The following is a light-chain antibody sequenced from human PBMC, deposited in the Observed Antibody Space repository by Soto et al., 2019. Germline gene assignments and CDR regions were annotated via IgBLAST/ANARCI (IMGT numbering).Light chain of an antibody. CDR2: EGG. J-gene: IGLJ1*01. CDR1: SSDVGSSNL. V-gene: IGLV2-23*01. CDR3: CSFARSTTFYG. Sequence: QSGPTQPVSRSGSPGQSITISCTGTSSDVGSSNLVSWYQPHPGKTPQLIRFEGGRRPSGVSGRFSGSKSGNTASLAISGLQAEDEADYYCCSFARSTTFYGFGTGTKVTVL.